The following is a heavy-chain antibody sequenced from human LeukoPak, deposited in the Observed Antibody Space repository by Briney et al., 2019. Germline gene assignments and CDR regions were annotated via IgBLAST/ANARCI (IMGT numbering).Heavy chain of an antibody. Sequence: SETLSLTCTVSGGSISSYCWSWIRQPAGKGLEWIGRIYTSGSTNYNPSLKSRVTMSVDTSKNQFSLKLSSVTAADTAVYYCARHRSSGYYYPYFDYWGQGTLVTVSS. CDR3: ARHRSSGYYYPYFDY. CDR2: IYTSGST. D-gene: IGHD3-22*01. V-gene: IGHV4-4*07. CDR1: GGSISSYC. J-gene: IGHJ4*02.